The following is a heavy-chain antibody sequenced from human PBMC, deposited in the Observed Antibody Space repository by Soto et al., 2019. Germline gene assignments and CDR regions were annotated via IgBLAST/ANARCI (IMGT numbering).Heavy chain of an antibody. J-gene: IGHJ6*02. CDR1: GYTFTSYG. D-gene: IGHD6-6*01. V-gene: IGHV1-18*01. CDR2: ISAYNGNT. Sequence: QVQLVQSGAEVKKPGASVKVSCKASGYTFTSYGISWVRQAPGQGLEWMGWISAYNGNTNYAQKLQGRVTMTTDTSTSTAYMELRSLRSDDTAVYYCASVWEYSSSSNYYYYYGMDVWGQGTTVTVSS. CDR3: ASVWEYSSSSNYYYYYGMDV.